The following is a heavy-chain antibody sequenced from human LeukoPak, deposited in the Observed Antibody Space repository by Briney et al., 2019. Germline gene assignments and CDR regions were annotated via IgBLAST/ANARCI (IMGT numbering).Heavy chain of an antibody. CDR2: ISSSGSTI. CDR3: AREVVPASRYNWFDP. V-gene: IGHV3-11*04. D-gene: IGHD2-2*01. CDR1: GFTFSDYY. Sequence: GRSLRLSCAASGFTFSDYYMSWIRQAPGKGLEWVSYISSSGSTIYYADSVKGRFTISRDNAKNSLYLQMNSLRAEDTAVYYCAREVVPASRYNWFDPWGQGTLVTVSS. J-gene: IGHJ5*02.